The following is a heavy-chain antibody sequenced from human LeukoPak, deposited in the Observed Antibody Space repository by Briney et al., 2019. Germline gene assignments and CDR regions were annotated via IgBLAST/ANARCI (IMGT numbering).Heavy chain of an antibody. CDR1: GFRFSNYW. CDR3: ANYCSSTSCYPPEDGWFDP. J-gene: IGHJ5*02. D-gene: IGHD2-2*01. V-gene: IGHV3-7*03. CDR2: MNQDGSQK. Sequence: GGSLRLSCVVSGFRFSNYWMTWVRQAPGKGLEWVANMNQDGSQKYYVDSVKGRFTISRDNSKNTLYLQMNSLRAEDTAVYYCANYCSSTSCYPPEDGWFDPWGQGTLVTVSS.